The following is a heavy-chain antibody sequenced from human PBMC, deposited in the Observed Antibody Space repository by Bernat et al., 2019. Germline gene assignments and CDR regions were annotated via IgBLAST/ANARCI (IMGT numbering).Heavy chain of an antibody. CDR3: AKERYTAMASYCYGMDV. CDR2: ISYDGSNK. V-gene: IGHV3-30*18. CDR1: GCTCGSYG. D-gene: IGHD5-18*01. Sequence: VGGGEGGGGVVEAGGALRLSCAAAGCTCGSYGMEWVRPAPGKGLEGVEVISYDGSNKYYADSVKGRFNISRDNSKNTLYLAMNSLRAEDTAVYYCAKERYTAMASYCYGMDVWGQGPTVTVSS. J-gene: IGHJ6*02.